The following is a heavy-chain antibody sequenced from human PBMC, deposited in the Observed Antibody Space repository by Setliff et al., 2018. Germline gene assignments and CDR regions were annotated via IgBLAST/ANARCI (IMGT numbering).Heavy chain of an antibody. V-gene: IGHV4-39*01. CDR3: ARHRPNLPFDA. CDR1: GGSISNSDYY. CDR2: VYYSGDT. J-gene: IGHJ4*02. Sequence: SETLSLTCSVSGGSISNSDYYWDWIRQPPGKGLEWIGRVYYSGDTYYIPSLLSRVTISVDTSENQFSLKLSSVTAADTSVYFCARHRPNLPFDAWGQGALVTVSS. D-gene: IGHD7-27*01.